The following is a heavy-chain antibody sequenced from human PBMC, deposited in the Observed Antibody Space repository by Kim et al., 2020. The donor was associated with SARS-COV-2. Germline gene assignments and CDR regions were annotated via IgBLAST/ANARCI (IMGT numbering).Heavy chain of an antibody. Sequence: SETLSLTCTVSGGSISSSSYYWGWIRQPPGKGLEWIGSIYYSGSTYYNPSLKSRVTISVDTSKNQFSLKLSSVTAADTAVYYCGRLARVIAVAGPCFDYWGQGTLVTVSS. CDR3: GRLARVIAVAGPCFDY. J-gene: IGHJ4*02. V-gene: IGHV4-39*01. D-gene: IGHD6-19*01. CDR2: IYYSGST. CDR1: GGSISSSSYY.